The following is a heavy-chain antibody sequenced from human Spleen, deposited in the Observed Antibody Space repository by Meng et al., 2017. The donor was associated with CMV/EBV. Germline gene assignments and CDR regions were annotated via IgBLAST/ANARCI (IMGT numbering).Heavy chain of an antibody. J-gene: IGHJ6*02. V-gene: IGHV1-18*01. D-gene: IGHD2-2*01. Sequence: ASVKVSCKASGYTFGNYGLSWVRHAPGQGLEWMGWISGYSGNTKYAQNLQGRVTMTRDTSISTAYMELSRLRSDDTAVYYCARDYSTKYCSSTSCGSYYYGMDVWGQGTTVTVSS. CDR3: ARDYSTKYCSSTSCGSYYYGMDV. CDR1: GYTFGNYG. CDR2: ISGYSGNT.